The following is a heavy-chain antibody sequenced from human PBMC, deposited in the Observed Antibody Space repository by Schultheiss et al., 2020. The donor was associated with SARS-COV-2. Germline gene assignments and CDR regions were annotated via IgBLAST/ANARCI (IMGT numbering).Heavy chain of an antibody. V-gene: IGHV5-51*01. CDR2: IYPGDSET. Sequence: GESLKISCKGSGYNFTTYWIAWVRQLPGKGLEWMGIIYPGDSETRYTPSFQGQVTFSVDKTFSTAYLLWSSLKASDTAMYYCARRGLWDAFDIWGQGTMVTVSS. CDR1: GYNFTTYW. CDR3: ARRGLWDAFDI. J-gene: IGHJ3*02. D-gene: IGHD2-21*01.